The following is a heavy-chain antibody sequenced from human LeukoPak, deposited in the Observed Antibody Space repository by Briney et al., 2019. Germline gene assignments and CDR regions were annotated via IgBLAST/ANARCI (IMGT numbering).Heavy chain of an antibody. Sequence: ASVKVSCKASGYTFTSYAMNWVRQAPGQGLEWMGRINTNTGNPTYAQGFTGRFVFSLDTSVSTAYLQISSLKAEDTAVYYCATPFGIAARPHYYYYMDVWGKGTTVTVSS. CDR1: GYTFTSYA. V-gene: IGHV7-4-1*02. J-gene: IGHJ6*03. CDR2: INTNTGNP. D-gene: IGHD6-6*01. CDR3: ATPFGIAARPHYYYYMDV.